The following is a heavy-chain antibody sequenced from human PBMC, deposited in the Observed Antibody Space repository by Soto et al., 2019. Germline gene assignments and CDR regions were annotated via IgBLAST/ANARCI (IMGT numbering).Heavy chain of an antibody. Sequence: GASVKDCWKACGDRITGYAMQWVRQAPGKGLEWMGWISPNSGDTNYAQKFQGWVTMTRDTSISTAYMELSRLRSDDTAVYYCARTHCSSISCYVGSCDYWGQGTLVTVS. CDR1: GDRITGYA. V-gene: IGHV1-2*04. CDR2: ISPNSGDT. D-gene: IGHD2-2*01. J-gene: IGHJ4*02. CDR3: ARTHCSSISCYVGSCDY.